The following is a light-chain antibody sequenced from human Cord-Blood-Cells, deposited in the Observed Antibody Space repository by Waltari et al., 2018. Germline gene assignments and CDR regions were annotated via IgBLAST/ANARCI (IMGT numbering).Light chain of an antibody. CDR1: SSEVGSYNL. J-gene: IGLJ3*02. V-gene: IGLV2-23*01. CDR3: CSYAGSSTWV. Sequence: QSALTQPASVSGSPAQSITISCTGTSSEVGSYNLVSWYQQHPGKAPKLMIYEGSKRPSGVSNRFSGSKSGNTASLTISGLQAEDEADYYCCSYAGSSTWVFGGGTKLTVL. CDR2: EGS.